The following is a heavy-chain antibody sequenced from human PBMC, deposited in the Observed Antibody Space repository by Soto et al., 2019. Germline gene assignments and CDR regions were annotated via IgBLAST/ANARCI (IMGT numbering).Heavy chain of an antibody. J-gene: IGHJ6*04. Sequence: SETLSLTCAVSSGSISSSNWWSWVRQPPGKGLEWIGEIYHSGSTNYNPSLKSRVTISVDKSKNQFSLKLSSVTAADTAVYSFAGGYCSSTSCYFEGQDDYYDIDVWGKGTTVNVSS. CDR3: AGGYCSSTSCYFEGQDDYYDIDV. D-gene: IGHD2-2*01. CDR1: SGSISSSNW. CDR2: IYHSGST. V-gene: IGHV4-4*02.